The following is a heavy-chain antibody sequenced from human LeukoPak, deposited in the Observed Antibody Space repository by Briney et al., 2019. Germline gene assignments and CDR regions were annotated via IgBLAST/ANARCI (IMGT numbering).Heavy chain of an antibody. D-gene: IGHD3-22*01. CDR1: GGSISSYY. CDR2: IYTSGST. Sequence: SETLSLTCTVSGGSISSYYWSWIRQPAGKGLEWMGRIYTSGSTNYNPSLKSRVTMSVDTSKNQFSLKLSSVTAADTAVYYCARARADYYDSSGYYYRFDYWGQGTLVTVSS. J-gene: IGHJ4*02. CDR3: ARARADYYDSSGYYYRFDY. V-gene: IGHV4-4*07.